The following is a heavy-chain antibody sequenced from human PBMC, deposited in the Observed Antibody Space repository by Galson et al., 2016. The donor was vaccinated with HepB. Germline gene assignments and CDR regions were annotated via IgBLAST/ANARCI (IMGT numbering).Heavy chain of an antibody. Sequence: SLRLSCAASGFTFSSSAMNWVRQAPGKGLEWVSAISGSGDNTYYADSVKGRFSISRDNSKSSLYLDMSSLRAEDTAVYYCVRDISSSHFDLWGRGTLVTVTS. D-gene: IGHD2-2*01. CDR3: VRDISSSHFDL. J-gene: IGHJ2*01. V-gene: IGHV3-23*01. CDR1: GFTFSSSA. CDR2: ISGSGDNT.